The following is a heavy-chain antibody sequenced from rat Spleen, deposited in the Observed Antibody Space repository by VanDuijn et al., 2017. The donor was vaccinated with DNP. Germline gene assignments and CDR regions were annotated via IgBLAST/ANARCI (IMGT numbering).Heavy chain of an antibody. CDR2: ITSSGGTT. D-gene: IGHD5-1*01. J-gene: IGHJ4*01. CDR1: GFTFSSYW. CDR3: ARVQLGYYALDA. Sequence: EVQLVETGGGLVQPGRSLKLSCVASGFTFSSYWVYWIRQAPGKGLECVASITSSGGTTYYSDSVKGRYTISRDNAKNTLYLQMDSLRSEETATYYCARVQLGYYALDAWGQGTSVTVSS. V-gene: IGHV5-58*01.